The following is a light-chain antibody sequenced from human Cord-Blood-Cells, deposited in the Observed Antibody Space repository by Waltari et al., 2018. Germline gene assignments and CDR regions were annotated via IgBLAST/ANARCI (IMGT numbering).Light chain of an antibody. J-gene: IGKJ1*01. Sequence: DIRMTQSPSSLSASVGDRVTFTCQARQDISNYLNWYQQKPGKPPKLLIYDASNLETGVPSRFSGSGSGTDFTFTISILQPEDIATYYCQHYDNLPPTFGQGTKVEIK. CDR3: QHYDNLPPT. CDR2: DAS. V-gene: IGKV1-33*01. CDR1: QDISNY.